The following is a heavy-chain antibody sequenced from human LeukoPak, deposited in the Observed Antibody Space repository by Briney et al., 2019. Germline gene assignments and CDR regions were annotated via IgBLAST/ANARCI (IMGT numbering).Heavy chain of an antibody. CDR1: GGSFSGYY. J-gene: IGHJ3*02. CDR2: INHSGST. Sequence: PSETLSLTCAAYGGSFSGYYWSWIRQPPGKGLEWIGEINHSGSTNYNPSLKSRVTISVDTSKNQFSLKLSSVTAADTAVYYCARVGWEFHDAFDIWGQGTMVTVSS. CDR3: ARVGWEFHDAFDI. V-gene: IGHV4-34*01. D-gene: IGHD1-26*01.